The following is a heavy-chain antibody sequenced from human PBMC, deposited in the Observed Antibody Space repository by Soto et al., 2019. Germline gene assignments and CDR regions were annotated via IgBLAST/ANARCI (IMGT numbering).Heavy chain of an antibody. Sequence: SETLSVTCTFSGGSIRDYFWTWIRQPPGKGLEWIGYIYYSGRTNYNPSLKSRVSISVDTSKNHFSLQLRSVTAADTAVYYCARVGGDDFGDSGGFDYWGQGTMVTVSS. J-gene: IGHJ4*02. CDR1: GGSIRDYF. D-gene: IGHD4-17*01. CDR3: ARVGGDDFGDSGGFDY. CDR2: IYYSGRT. V-gene: IGHV4-59*01.